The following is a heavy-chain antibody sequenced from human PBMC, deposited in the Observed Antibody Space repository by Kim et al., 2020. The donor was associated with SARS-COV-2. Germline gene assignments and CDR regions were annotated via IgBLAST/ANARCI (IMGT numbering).Heavy chain of an antibody. D-gene: IGHD1-26*01. Sequence: FQGRVTITRDTSASTAYMELSSLRSEDTAVYYCARDRIVGATKYYYGMDVWGQGTTVTVSS. V-gene: IGHV1-3*01. J-gene: IGHJ6*02. CDR3: ARDRIVGATKYYYGMDV.